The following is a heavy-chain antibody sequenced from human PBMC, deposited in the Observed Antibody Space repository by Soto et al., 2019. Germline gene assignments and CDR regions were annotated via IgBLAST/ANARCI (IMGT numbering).Heavy chain of an antibody. V-gene: IGHV4-39*01. Sequence: SETLSLTCTVSGASISSSTYYWGWIRQPPGKGLEWIGSIYNSESTYYNPSLKSRVTISVDTSKNQFSLKLSSVTAADTAVYHCATITIFGVVPDYFDYWGQGTLVTVSS. CDR1: GASISSSTYY. CDR3: ATITIFGVVPDYFDY. CDR2: IYNSEST. D-gene: IGHD3-3*01. J-gene: IGHJ4*02.